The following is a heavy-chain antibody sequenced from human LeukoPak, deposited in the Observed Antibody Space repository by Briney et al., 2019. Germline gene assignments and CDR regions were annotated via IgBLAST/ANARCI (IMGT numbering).Heavy chain of an antibody. CDR1: GGTFSSYA. CDR3: ARGLAYSSSWYKAYFQH. CDR2: IIPIFGTA. V-gene: IGHV1-69*13. D-gene: IGHD6-13*01. J-gene: IGHJ1*01. Sequence: ASVKVSCKASGGTFSSYAISWVRQAPGQGLEWMGGIIPIFGTANYAQKFQGRVTITADESTSTAYMELSSLRSEDTAVYYCARGLAYSSSWYKAYFQHWGQGTLVTVSS.